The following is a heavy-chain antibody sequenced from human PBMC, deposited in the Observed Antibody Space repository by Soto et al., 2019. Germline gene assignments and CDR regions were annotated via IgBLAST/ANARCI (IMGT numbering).Heavy chain of an antibody. CDR1: GGSIGSGGYY. CDR2: IYYSGST. V-gene: IGHV4-31*03. CDR3: ARVIWGPYCGGDCSFFDY. Sequence: QVQLQESGPGLVKPSQTLSLTCTVSGGSIGSGGYYWSWIRQHPGKGLEWIGYIYYSGSTYYNPSLKSRVSIAVDTSKNEFSLKLSSVPAEDTAVYYCARVIWGPYCGGDCSFFDYWGQGTVVTVSS. J-gene: IGHJ4*02. D-gene: IGHD2-21*01.